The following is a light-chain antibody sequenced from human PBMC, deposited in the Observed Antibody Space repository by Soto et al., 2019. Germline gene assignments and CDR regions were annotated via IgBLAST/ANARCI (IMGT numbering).Light chain of an antibody. Sequence: EIVLTQSPATLSLSPGERATPSCRASQSVSSYLAWYQQKPGQAPRLLIYGASTRATGIPARFSGSGSGTEFTLTISSLQSGDFAVYYCQQYNNWPPWTFGQGTKVDIK. CDR2: GAS. V-gene: IGKV3-15*01. CDR3: QQYNNWPPWT. CDR1: QSVSSY. J-gene: IGKJ1*01.